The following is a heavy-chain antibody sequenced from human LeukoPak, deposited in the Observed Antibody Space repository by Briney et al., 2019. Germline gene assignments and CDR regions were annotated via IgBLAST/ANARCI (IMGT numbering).Heavy chain of an antibody. Sequence: SETLSLTCAVYGGSFSGYYWSWIRQPPGKGLEWIGEINHSGSTNYNPSLESRVTISIDTSKNQFSLKMSSVTAADTAFYFCVNSGSNYEAVSWGQGTLVTVSS. J-gene: IGHJ5*02. CDR3: VNSGSNYEAVS. CDR2: INHSGST. CDR1: GGSFSGYY. D-gene: IGHD5-18*01. V-gene: IGHV4-34*01.